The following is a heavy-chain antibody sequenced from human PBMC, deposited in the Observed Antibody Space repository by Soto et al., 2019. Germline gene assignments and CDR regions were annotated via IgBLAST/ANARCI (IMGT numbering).Heavy chain of an antibody. V-gene: IGHV4-39*01. CDR2: IYYSGST. CDR3: ASDPSGSYQTDY. Sequence: KPSETLSLTCTVSGGSISSSSYYWGWIRQPPGKGLEWIGSIYYSGSTYYNPSLKSRVTISVDTSKNQFSLKLSSVTAADTAVYYCASDPSGSYQTDYWGQGTLVTVSS. D-gene: IGHD1-26*01. CDR1: GGSISSSSYY. J-gene: IGHJ4*02.